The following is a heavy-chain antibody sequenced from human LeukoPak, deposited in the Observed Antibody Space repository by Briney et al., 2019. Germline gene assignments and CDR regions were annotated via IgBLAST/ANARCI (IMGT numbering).Heavy chain of an antibody. CDR1: GGSISSGGYY. J-gene: IGHJ5*02. V-gene: IGHV4-31*03. CDR2: IYYSGST. D-gene: IGHD6-13*01. Sequence: PSQTLSLTCTVSGGSISSGGYYWSWIRQHPGKGLEWIGYIYYSGSTYYNPSLKSRVTISVDTSKNQFSLKLSSATAAATAGYYCARPRIAAAGINWFDPWGQGTLVTASS. CDR3: ARPRIAAAGINWFDP.